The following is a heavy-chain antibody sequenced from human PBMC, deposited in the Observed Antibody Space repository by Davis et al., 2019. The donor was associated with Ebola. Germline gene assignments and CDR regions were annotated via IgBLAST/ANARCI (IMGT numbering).Heavy chain of an antibody. Sequence: SETLSLTCAAYGGSFSGYYWSWIRQPPGKGLEWIGEINHSGSTNYNPSLKSRVTISVDTSKNQFSLKLSSVTAADTAVYYCARRNRYCSGGSCRNWFDPWGQGTLVTVSS. V-gene: IGHV4-34*01. D-gene: IGHD2-15*01. J-gene: IGHJ5*02. CDR3: ARRNRYCSGGSCRNWFDP. CDR1: GGSFSGYY. CDR2: INHSGST.